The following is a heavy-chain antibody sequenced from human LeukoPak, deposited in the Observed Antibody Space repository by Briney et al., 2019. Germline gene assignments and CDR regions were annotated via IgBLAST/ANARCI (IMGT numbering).Heavy chain of an antibody. V-gene: IGHV4-39*01. Sequence: GSLRLSCAVSGFTFRNYAMTWVRQPPGKGLEWIGSIYYSGSTYYNPSLKSRVTISVDTSKNQFSLKLSSVTATDTAVYYCARLGVIVSEGDYWGQGTLVTVSS. CDR1: GFTFRNYA. D-gene: IGHD3-16*02. J-gene: IGHJ4*02. CDR2: IYYSGST. CDR3: ARLGVIVSEGDY.